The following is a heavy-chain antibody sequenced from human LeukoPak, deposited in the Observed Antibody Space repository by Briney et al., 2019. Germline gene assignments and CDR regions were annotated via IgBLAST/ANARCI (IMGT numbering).Heavy chain of an antibody. D-gene: IGHD5-24*01. J-gene: IGHJ4*02. Sequence: PGGSLRLSCAASGFTFSSYEMNWVRQAPGKGLEWVSYISSSGSTIYYADSVKGRFTISRDNAKNSLYLQMNSLRAEDTAVYYCASSEMATIIDYWGQGTLVTVSS. CDR3: ASSEMATIIDY. CDR1: GFTFSSYE. V-gene: IGHV3-48*03. CDR2: ISSSGSTI.